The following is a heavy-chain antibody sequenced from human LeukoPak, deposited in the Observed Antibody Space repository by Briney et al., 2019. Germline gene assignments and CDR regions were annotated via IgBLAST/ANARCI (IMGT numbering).Heavy chain of an antibody. Sequence: GGSLRLSCAASGFTFSSYRMNWVRQAPGKGLEWVSSISSSSSYIYYADSVKGRFTISRDNAKNSLYLQMNSLRAEDTAVYYCARHHTRDSSGYWGHGTLVTVSS. CDR2: ISSSSSYI. CDR1: GFTFSSYR. J-gene: IGHJ4*01. V-gene: IGHV3-21*06. D-gene: IGHD3-22*01. CDR3: ARHHTRDSSGY.